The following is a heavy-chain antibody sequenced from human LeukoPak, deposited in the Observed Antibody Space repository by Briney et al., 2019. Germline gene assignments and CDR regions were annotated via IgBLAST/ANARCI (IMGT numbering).Heavy chain of an antibody. CDR3: AKGYDY. CDR1: GFTFDDYA. J-gene: IGHJ4*02. V-gene: IGHV3-9*01. CDR2: ISWNSGSI. Sequence: PGRSLRLSCAASGFTFDDYAMHWVRQAPGKGLEWVSGISWNSGSIGYADSVKGRFTISRDSAKNSLYLQMNSLRAEDTALYYCAKGYDYWGQGTLVTVSS.